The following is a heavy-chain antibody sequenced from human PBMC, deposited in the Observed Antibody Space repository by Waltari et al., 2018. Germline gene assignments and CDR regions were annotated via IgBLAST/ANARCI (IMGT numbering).Heavy chain of an antibody. V-gene: IGHV4-4*07. D-gene: IGHD4-17*01. CDR3: ARESGDYSPFDN. CDR2: IFTSGIT. J-gene: IGHJ4*02. CDR1: GGSIRSYY. Sequence: QVQLQESGPGLVKPLETLSLTCSVSGGSIRSYYWSWIRQPAGKGLEWIGHIFTSGITKYSPALNSRVTMSVDTSKNHFSLKLTSVTAADTAVYYCARESGDYSPFDNWGQGTLVTVSS.